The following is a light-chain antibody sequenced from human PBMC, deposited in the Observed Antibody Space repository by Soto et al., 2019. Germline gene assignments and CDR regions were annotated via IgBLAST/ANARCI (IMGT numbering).Light chain of an antibody. CDR3: QHRATWPPSVT. Sequence: EIVLTQSPATLSLSPRARATLSCRASQSVGNFLTWYQQKPGQAPRLLISDVSKRATGIPARFSGSGSATDFTLTIMKLEPEDFAVYYCQHRATWPPSVTFGGGT. V-gene: IGKV3-11*01. J-gene: IGKJ4*01. CDR1: QSVGNF. CDR2: DVS.